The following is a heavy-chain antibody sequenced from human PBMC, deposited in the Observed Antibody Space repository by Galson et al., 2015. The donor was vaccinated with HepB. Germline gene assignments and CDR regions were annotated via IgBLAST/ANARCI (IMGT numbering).Heavy chain of an antibody. J-gene: IGHJ4*02. CDR3: ARGTPSRPSPFDY. V-gene: IGHV3-30*04. D-gene: IGHD6-6*01. CDR2: ISYDGSNK. CDR1: GFTFSSYA. Sequence: SLRLSCAASGFTFSSYAMHWVRQAPGKGLEWVAVISYDGSNKYYADSVKGRFTISRDNSKNTLYLQMNSLRAEDTAVYYCARGTPSRPSPFDYWGQGTLVTVSS.